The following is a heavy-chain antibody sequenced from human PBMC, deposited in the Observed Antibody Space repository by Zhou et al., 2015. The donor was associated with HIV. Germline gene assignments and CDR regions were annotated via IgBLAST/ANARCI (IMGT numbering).Heavy chain of an antibody. D-gene: IGHD1-26*01. V-gene: IGHV1-69*01. Sequence: QVQLVQSGAEVKKPGSSVKVSCKASGGTFSSYAISWVRQAPGQGLEWMGGIIPIFGTANYAQKFQGRVTITADESTSTAYMELSSLRSEDTAVYYCARDLYSGSYSRNYYYYGMDVWGQGTTVTVSS. CDR1: GGTFSSYA. CDR2: IIPIFGTA. J-gene: IGHJ6*02. CDR3: ARDLYSGSYSRNYYYYGMDV.